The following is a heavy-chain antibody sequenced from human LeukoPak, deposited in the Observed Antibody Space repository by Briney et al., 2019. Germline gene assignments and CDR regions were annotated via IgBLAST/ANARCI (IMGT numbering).Heavy chain of an antibody. D-gene: IGHD6-13*01. CDR3: ARDQAAGTNWFDP. CDR2: IYYSGST. Sequence: SETLSLTCTVSGGSISSSSYYWGWIRQPPGKGLEWIGRIYYSGSTYYNPALKSRVTISVDTSKNQFSLKMSSVTAADTAVYYCARDQAAGTNWFDPWGQGTLVTVSS. CDR1: GGSISSSSYY. J-gene: IGHJ5*02. V-gene: IGHV4-39*07.